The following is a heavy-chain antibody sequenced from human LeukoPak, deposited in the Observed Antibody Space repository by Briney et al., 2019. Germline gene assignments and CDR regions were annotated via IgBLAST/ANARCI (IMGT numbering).Heavy chain of an antibody. CDR3: ARTPSFGSVAFGI. CDR2: INPNSGGR. Sequence: ASVKVSCKASGYTLTDYYIHWVRQAPGQGLEWMGWINPNSGGRNYAQKFQGRVTMTRDTSINTAYVEVSGLRSDDTAVYYCARTPSFGSVAFGIWGQGTMVTVSS. CDR1: GYTLTDYY. J-gene: IGHJ3*02. V-gene: IGHV1-2*02. D-gene: IGHD3-10*01.